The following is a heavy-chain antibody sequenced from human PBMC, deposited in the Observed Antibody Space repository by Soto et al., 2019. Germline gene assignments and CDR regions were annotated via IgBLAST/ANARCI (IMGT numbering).Heavy chain of an antibody. Sequence: GGSLRLSXAASGFTFSSYAMHWVRQAPGKGLEWVAVISYDGSNKYYADSVKGRFTISRDNSKNTLYLQMNSLRAEDTAVYYCAREGDNGGNSGAFDIWGQGTMVTVSS. V-gene: IGHV3-30-3*01. CDR1: GFTFSSYA. CDR2: ISYDGSNK. CDR3: AREGDNGGNSGAFDI. J-gene: IGHJ3*02. D-gene: IGHD2-21*02.